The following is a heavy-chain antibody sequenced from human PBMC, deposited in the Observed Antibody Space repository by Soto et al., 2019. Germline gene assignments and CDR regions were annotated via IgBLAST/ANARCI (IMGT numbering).Heavy chain of an antibody. V-gene: IGHV3-7*01. CDR1: GFTFSSYW. Sequence: EVPLVESGGGLVQPGGSLRLSCAASGFTFSSYWMSWVRQAPGKGLEWVANIKPDGSEKYYVDSVKGRFTISRDNAKNSLYLQMNSLRAEDTAVYYCAREGRYYDSGGMDVWGQGTTVTVSS. CDR2: IKPDGSEK. D-gene: IGHD3-22*01. J-gene: IGHJ6*02. CDR3: AREGRYYDSGGMDV.